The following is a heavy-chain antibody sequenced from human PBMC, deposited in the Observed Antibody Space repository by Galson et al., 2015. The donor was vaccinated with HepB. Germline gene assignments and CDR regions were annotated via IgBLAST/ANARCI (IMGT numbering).Heavy chain of an antibody. CDR2: FSDSGTTT. CDR3: AMLSSGSSLYYFDH. D-gene: IGHD3-10*01. V-gene: IGHV3-23*01. CDR1: GFTFSSYA. J-gene: IGHJ4*02. Sequence: SLRLSCAASGFTFSSYAMSWVRQAPGKGLEWVSTFSDSGTTTYYADSVKGRFSISRDNSKNTLYLQLNSLRAEDTAVHYCAMLSSGSSLYYFDHWGQGTLVTVSS.